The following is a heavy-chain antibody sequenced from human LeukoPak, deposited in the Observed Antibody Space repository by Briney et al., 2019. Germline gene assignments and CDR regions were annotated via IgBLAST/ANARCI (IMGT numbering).Heavy chain of an antibody. Sequence: PGGSLRLSCAASGFTFSSYSMNWVRQAPGKGLEWVSYISNSSSTIYYADSVEGRFTISRDNAKNSLDLQMNSLRAEDTAVYYCARMDALDIWGQGTMVTVSS. CDR3: ARMDALDI. CDR1: GFTFSSYS. V-gene: IGHV3-48*01. D-gene: IGHD3/OR15-3a*01. CDR2: ISNSSSTI. J-gene: IGHJ3*02.